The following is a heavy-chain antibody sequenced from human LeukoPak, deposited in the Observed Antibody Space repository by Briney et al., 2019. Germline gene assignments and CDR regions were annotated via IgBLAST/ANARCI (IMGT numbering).Heavy chain of an antibody. CDR3: AKTPCSSTSCPWVFDY. D-gene: IGHD2-2*01. CDR1: GFTFSSYE. V-gene: IGHV3-48*03. Sequence: GGSLRLSCAASGFTFSSYEMNWVRQAPGKGLEWVAYISSSGGIIYYADSVKGRFTISRDNAKNSLYLQMNSLRAEDTAVYYCAKTPCSSTSCPWVFDYWGQGTLVTVSS. CDR2: ISSSGGII. J-gene: IGHJ4*02.